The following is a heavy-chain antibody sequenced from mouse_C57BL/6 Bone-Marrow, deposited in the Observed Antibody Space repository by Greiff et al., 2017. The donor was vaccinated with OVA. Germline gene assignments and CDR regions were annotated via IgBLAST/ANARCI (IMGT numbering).Heavy chain of an antibody. CDR2: TFYSGIT. Sequence: EVKLVESGPSLVRPSQTLSLTCTVTGFSINSDCYWIWIRQFPGNQLEYIGYTFYSGITYYNPSLESRTYITRDTSKNQFSLKLSSVTTEDTATYYGARLNWDWYFDVWGTGTTVTVSS. CDR1: GFSINSDCY. J-gene: IGHJ1*03. CDR3: ARLNWDWYFDV. V-gene: IGHV3-3*01. D-gene: IGHD4-1*01.